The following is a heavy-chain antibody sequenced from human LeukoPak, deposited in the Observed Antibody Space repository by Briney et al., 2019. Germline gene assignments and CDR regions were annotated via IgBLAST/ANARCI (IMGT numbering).Heavy chain of an antibody. J-gene: IGHJ4*02. V-gene: IGHV4-30-4*01. D-gene: IGHD3-9*01. Sequence: NPSETLSLTCTVSGGSISSGDYYWSWIRQPPGKGLEWIGYTYYSGSTYYNSSLKSRVTISVDTSKNQFSLKLSSVTAADTAVYYCAREYDILTGYYNVRYFDYWGQGTLVTVSS. CDR3: AREYDILTGYYNVRYFDY. CDR2: TYYSGST. CDR1: GGSISSGDYY.